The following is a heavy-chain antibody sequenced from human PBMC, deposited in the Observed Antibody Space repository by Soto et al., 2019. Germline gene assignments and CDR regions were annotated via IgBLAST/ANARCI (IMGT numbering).Heavy chain of an antibody. V-gene: IGHV4-59*01. D-gene: IGHD1-26*01. CDR1: GGSISSYY. CDR2: IYYSGST. Sequence: PSETLSLTCTVSGGSISSYYWSWIRQPPGKGLEWIGYIYYSGSTNYNPSLKSRVTISVDTSKNQFSLKLSSVTAVDTAVYYCARGGSWSSFDYWGQGTLVTVT. CDR3: ARGGSWSSFDY. J-gene: IGHJ4*02.